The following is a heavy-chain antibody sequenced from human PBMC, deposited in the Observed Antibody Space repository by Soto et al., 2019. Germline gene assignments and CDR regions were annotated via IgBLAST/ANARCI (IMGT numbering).Heavy chain of an antibody. CDR2: IIPILGLA. Sequence: QVQLVQSGAEVKKPGSSVKVSCKASGGTFSSYTISWVRQAPGQGLEWMGRIIPILGLANYAQKFQGRVTITAGKSTSTAYMELSSLRSEDTAVYYCARAGGGYCSGGSCYPDAFDIWGQGTMVTVSS. V-gene: IGHV1-69*02. J-gene: IGHJ3*02. CDR3: ARAGGGYCSGGSCYPDAFDI. D-gene: IGHD2-15*01. CDR1: GGTFSSYT.